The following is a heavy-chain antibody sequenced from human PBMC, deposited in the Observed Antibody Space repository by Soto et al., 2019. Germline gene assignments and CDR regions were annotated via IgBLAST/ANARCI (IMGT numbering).Heavy chain of an antibody. D-gene: IGHD3-3*01. J-gene: IGHJ4*02. V-gene: IGHV1-18*01. Sequence: ASVKVSCKASGYTFTSYGISWVRQAPGQGLEWMGWISAYNGNTNYAQKLQGRVTMTTDTSTSTAYMELRSLRSDDTAVHYCAREYDFSRPYYFDYWGQGTLVTVSS. CDR2: ISAYNGNT. CDR1: GYTFTSYG. CDR3: AREYDFSRPYYFDY.